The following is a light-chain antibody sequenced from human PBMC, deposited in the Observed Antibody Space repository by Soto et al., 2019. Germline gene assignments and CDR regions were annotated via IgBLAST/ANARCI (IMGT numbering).Light chain of an antibody. CDR3: QQRSNWPPFT. Sequence: EIVLTQSPGTLSLSTGERATLSCRASQSVSSSYLAWYQQKPGQAPRLLIYGASSRATGIPDRFSGSGSGTDFTLTISSLEPEDFAVYYCQQRSNWPPFTFGQGTRLEIK. V-gene: IGKV3D-20*02. CDR1: QSVSSSY. CDR2: GAS. J-gene: IGKJ5*01.